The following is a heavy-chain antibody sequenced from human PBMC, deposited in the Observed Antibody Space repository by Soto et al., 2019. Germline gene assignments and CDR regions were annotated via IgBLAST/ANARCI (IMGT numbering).Heavy chain of an antibody. Sequence: QVQLVQSGAEVKKPGASVKVSCKVSGYTLTELCMHWVRQAPRKGLEWMGGFDPEDAETIYAQKFQGRVTMTEDTSTDTAYMELSSLRFEDTAVYYCATEKSYDSSGDFDYWGQGTLVTVSS. CDR1: GYTLTELC. J-gene: IGHJ4*02. CDR2: FDPEDAET. CDR3: ATEKSYDSSGDFDY. V-gene: IGHV1-24*01. D-gene: IGHD5-12*01.